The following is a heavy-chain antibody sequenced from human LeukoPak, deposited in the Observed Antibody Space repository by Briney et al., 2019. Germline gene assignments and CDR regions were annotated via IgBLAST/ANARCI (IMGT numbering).Heavy chain of an antibody. J-gene: IGHJ4*02. CDR2: MNPNSGNT. CDR3: ARDKSYYDSSGYDPFDY. Sequence: ASVKVSCKASGYTFTSYDINWVQQATGQGLEWMGWMNPNSGNTGYAQKFQGRVTITRNTSISTAYMELSSLRSEDTAVYYCARDKSYYDSSGYDPFDYWGQGTLVTVSS. D-gene: IGHD3-22*01. V-gene: IGHV1-8*03. CDR1: GYTFTSYD.